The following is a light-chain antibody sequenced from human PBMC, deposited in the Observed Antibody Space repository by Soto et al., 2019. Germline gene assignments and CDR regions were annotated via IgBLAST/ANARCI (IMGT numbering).Light chain of an antibody. J-gene: IGLJ1*01. CDR2: EVS. Sequence: QFALTQAPSDSGSPGQSVTISCTGTSSDVGSYNRVSWYQQPPGTAPKLMIYEVSNRPSGVPDRFSGSKSGNTASLTISGLQAEDEADYYCSSYTGSSTYVFGTGTKLTVL. CDR1: SSDVGSYNR. V-gene: IGLV2-18*02. CDR3: SSYTGSSTYV.